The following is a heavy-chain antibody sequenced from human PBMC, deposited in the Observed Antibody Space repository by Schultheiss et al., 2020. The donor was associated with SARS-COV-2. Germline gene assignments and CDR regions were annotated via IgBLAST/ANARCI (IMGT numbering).Heavy chain of an antibody. CDR2: IYWDDDK. Sequence: TLSLTCTVSGGSISSGGYYWSWIRQHPGKGLEWLALIYWDDDKRYSPSLKSRLTITKDTSKNQVVLTMTNMDPVDTATYYCAHSTWLQAPYGMDVWGQGTTVTVSS. D-gene: IGHD5-24*01. V-gene: IGHV2-5*08. CDR1: GGSISSGGYY. CDR3: AHSTWLQAPYGMDV. J-gene: IGHJ6*02.